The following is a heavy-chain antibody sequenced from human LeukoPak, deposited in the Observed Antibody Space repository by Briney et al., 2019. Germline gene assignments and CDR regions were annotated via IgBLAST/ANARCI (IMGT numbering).Heavy chain of an antibody. V-gene: IGHV4-61*02. D-gene: IGHD3-10*01. CDR2: IYTSGST. CDR3: ARTGVWFGETFDY. CDR1: GGSISSGSYY. Sequence: SQTLSLTCTVSGGSISSGSYYWSWIRQPAGKGLEWIGRIYTSGSTNYNPSLKSRVTISVDTSKNQFSLKLSSVTAADTAVYYCARTGVWFGETFDYWGQGTLVTVSS. J-gene: IGHJ4*02.